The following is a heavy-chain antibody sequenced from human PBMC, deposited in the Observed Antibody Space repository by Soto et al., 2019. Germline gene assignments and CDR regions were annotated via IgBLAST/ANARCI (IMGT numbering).Heavy chain of an antibody. CDR1: GFIFSNYG. V-gene: IGHV3-33*01. CDR3: ARELDGDYRVFDL. Sequence: QVQLVESGGGVVQPGRSLRLSCEASGFIFSNYGMHWVRQVPGKGLEWVAVIWYDGSNKYYVDSVKGRFTFSRDNSKNTLYLQMNSLRVEDTAVYYCARELDGDYRVFDLWGQGTMVTVSS. CDR2: IWYDGSNK. D-gene: IGHD4-17*01. J-gene: IGHJ3*01.